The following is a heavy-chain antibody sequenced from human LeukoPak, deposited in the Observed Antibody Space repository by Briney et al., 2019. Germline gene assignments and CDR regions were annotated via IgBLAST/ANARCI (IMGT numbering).Heavy chain of an antibody. CDR3: VRRVRSADYRLDY. V-gene: IGHV4-34*01. CDR1: GGSFTIYS. Sequence: SETLSLTCAVYGGSFTIYSWTWIRQPPGKSLEWVGEISPSGNTQYNPSIKSRVTISLDASKSQFYLKLNSVTAADTAVYYCVRRVRSADYRLDYWGQGTLVTVSS. D-gene: IGHD4-11*01. J-gene: IGHJ4*02. CDR2: ISPSGNT.